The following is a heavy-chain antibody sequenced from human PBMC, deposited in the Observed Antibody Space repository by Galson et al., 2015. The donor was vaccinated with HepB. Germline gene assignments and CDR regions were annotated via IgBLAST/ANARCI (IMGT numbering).Heavy chain of an antibody. CDR1: GYTFTSYG. D-gene: IGHD4/OR15-4a*01. CDR2: ISGYNGDT. J-gene: IGHJ4*02. Sequence: SVKVSCKASGYTFTSYGISWVRQAPGQGLEWMGWISGYNGDTKYAQKLQGRVTLTTDTSTSTAYMELKSLNSDDTAPYYCARDFGGNYSIVFWGPRTLVTVSS. CDR3: ARDFGGNYSIVF. V-gene: IGHV1-18*04.